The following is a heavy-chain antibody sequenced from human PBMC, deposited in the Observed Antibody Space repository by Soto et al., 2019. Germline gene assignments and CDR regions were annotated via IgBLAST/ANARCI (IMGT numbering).Heavy chain of an antibody. CDR1: GFTFSNYA. CDR2: IGSSGSNT. V-gene: IGHV3-23*01. CDR3: ARASGSNIHFDY. D-gene: IGHD1-26*01. J-gene: IGHJ4*02. Sequence: PGGSLRLSCAASGFTFSNYAMSWVRQAPGKGLEWVSGIGSSGSNTYYADSVKGRFTISRDNTKNTLYLQMNSLRVEDTAVYYCARASGSNIHFDYWGQGTLVTVSS.